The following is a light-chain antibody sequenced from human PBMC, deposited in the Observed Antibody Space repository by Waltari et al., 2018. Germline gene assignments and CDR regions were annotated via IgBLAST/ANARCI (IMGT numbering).Light chain of an antibody. J-gene: IGKJ3*01. CDR1: QSISSW. Sequence: DIQMTQSPSNLSASVGDRVTITCRASQSISSWLAWYQQKPRKAPKLLIYKASSLESGVPSRFSGSGSGTEFSLTISSLQPDDFATYYCQQYNSYSFTFGPGTKVDIK. CDR2: KAS. CDR3: QQYNSYSFT. V-gene: IGKV1-5*03.